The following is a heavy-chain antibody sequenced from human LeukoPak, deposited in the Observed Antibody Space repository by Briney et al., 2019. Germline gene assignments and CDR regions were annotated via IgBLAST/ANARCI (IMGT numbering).Heavy chain of an antibody. D-gene: IGHD3-3*01. CDR2: INQDGSEK. Sequence: GGSLRLSYAVSGFTFSDYWMTWVRQAPGKGLEWVANINQDGSEKYYVDSVEGRFTISRDSVKNSLYLQMTSVRADDTAMYYCVRDDYDFWSGYQRYFEFWGQGTLVTVSS. J-gene: IGHJ4*02. V-gene: IGHV3-7*01. CDR3: VRDDYDFWSGYQRYFEF. CDR1: GFTFSDYW.